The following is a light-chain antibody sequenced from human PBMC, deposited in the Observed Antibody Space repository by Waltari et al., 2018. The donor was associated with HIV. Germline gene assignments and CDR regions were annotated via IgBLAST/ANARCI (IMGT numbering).Light chain of an antibody. CDR3: SLYTSTNTYV. V-gene: IGLV2-18*01. Sequence: SALTQPPSVSGSPGPSVTISCTGTSSNVRSYTRVSCYRQPPGAAPKLMIFDVSHRPSGVPDRFSGSKSGNTASLTISGLQAEDEATYYCSLYTSTNTYVFGTGTEVTVL. CDR2: DVS. J-gene: IGLJ1*01. CDR1: SSNVRSYTR.